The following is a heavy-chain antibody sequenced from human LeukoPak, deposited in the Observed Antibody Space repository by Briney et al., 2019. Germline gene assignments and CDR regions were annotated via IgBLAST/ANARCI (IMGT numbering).Heavy chain of an antibody. CDR1: GYSISSGYY. CDR2: IYYSGTT. Sequence: PSETLSLTCAVSGYSISSGYYWGWIRQPPGMGLEWIGSIYYSGTTYYNPSLKSRITRSVDTSKNQFSLKLSSVTAADTAVYYCDSQVKHSVGPAAIGSRAYFDYWGQGTLDSDSS. V-gene: IGHV4-38-2*01. CDR3: DSQVKHSVGPAAIGSRAYFDY. D-gene: IGHD2-2*02. J-gene: IGHJ4*02.